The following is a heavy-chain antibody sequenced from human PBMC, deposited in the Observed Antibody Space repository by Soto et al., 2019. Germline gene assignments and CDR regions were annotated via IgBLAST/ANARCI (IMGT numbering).Heavy chain of an antibody. J-gene: IGHJ5*02. V-gene: IGHV3-7*03. Sequence: EIQLMQSGGGLVRPGGSLRLSCAASGFSFSSYWMSWVRQAPGKGPEWVANIKEDGGEQHYVDSVKGRFTISRDNTENSLFLQMNNLRDEDSAIYYCAITTSTVSYWFDPWGPGTQVTVSS. CDR2: IKEDGGEQ. D-gene: IGHD2-2*01. CDR1: GFSFSSYW. CDR3: AITTSTVSYWFDP.